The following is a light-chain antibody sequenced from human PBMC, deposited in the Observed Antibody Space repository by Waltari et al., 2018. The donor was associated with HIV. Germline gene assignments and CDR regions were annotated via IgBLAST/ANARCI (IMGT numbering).Light chain of an antibody. Sequence: EIVLTQSPATLSSSPGARATLSCTASQSVSSYLAWYQQKPGQAPRLLIYDVSNRATGIPARFSGSGSGTDFTLTISSLEPEDFAVYYCQQRSTWPRTFGPGTKVDIK. CDR3: QQRSTWPRT. CDR2: DVS. CDR1: QSVSSY. J-gene: IGKJ3*01. V-gene: IGKV3-11*01.